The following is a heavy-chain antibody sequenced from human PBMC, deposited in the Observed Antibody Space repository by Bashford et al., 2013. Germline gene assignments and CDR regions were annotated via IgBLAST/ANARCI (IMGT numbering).Heavy chain of an antibody. V-gene: IGHV3-23*01. CDR3: AKNGIGQSWGGCIT. CDR2: ISGSDGRT. J-gene: IGHJ4*02. D-gene: IGHD3-3*01. Sequence: VRQAPGKGLEWVSSISGSDGRTYYADSVKGRFTTSRDNSKNTLYLQMNSLRVEDTAVYYCAKNGIGQSWGGCITWGQGNPGHRLL.